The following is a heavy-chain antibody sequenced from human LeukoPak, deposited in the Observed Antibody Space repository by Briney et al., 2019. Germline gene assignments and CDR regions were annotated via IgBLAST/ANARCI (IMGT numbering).Heavy chain of an antibody. D-gene: IGHD5-24*01. CDR1: GGSISSSSYY. CDR3: ARRRTTRRDGYSYFDY. CDR2: IYYSGST. J-gene: IGHJ4*02. Sequence: SETLFLTCTVSGGSISSSSYYWGWIRQPPGKGLEWIGSIYYSGSTYYNPSLKSRVTISVDTSKNQFSLKLSSVTAADTAVYYCARRRTTRRDGYSYFDYWGQGTLVTVSS. V-gene: IGHV4-39*01.